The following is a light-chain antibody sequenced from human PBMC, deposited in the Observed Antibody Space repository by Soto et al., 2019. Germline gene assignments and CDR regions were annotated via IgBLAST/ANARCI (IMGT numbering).Light chain of an antibody. Sequence: QSALTQPASVSGSPGQSITISCTGTSSDVGNYNLVSWYQQHPGKAPKLMIYDVSKRPSGVSNRFSGSKSGNTASLTISWLQADDEADYYCCSYAGDSYVFGTGTKLTVL. J-gene: IGLJ1*01. CDR2: DVS. CDR3: CSYAGDSYV. CDR1: SSDVGNYNL. V-gene: IGLV2-23*02.